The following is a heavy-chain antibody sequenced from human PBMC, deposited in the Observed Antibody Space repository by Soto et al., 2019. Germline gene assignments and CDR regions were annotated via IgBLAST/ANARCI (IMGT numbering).Heavy chain of an antibody. V-gene: IGHV4-38-2*01. CDR3: ARFDSSGYLYY. CDR2: IYHSGST. J-gene: IGHJ4*02. D-gene: IGHD3-22*01. Sequence: SETLSLTCAVSGYSISSGYYWGWIRQPPGKGLEWIGSIYHSGSTYYNPSLKSRVTISVDTSKNQFSLKLSSVTAADTAVYSCARFDSSGYLYYWGQGTLVTVSS. CDR1: GYSISSGYY.